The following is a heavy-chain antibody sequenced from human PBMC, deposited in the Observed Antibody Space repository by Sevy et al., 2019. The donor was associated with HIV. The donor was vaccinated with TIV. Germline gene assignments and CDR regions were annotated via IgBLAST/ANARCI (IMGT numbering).Heavy chain of an antibody. CDR3: ARDRGGYCSSTSCYGPILWFDP. Sequence: GGSLRLSCAASGFTFSSYSMNWVRQAPGKGLEWVSYISSSSSTIYYADSVKGRFTSSRDNTKNSLYLQMNSLRAEDTAVYYCARDRGGYCSSTSCYGPILWFDPWGQGTLVTVSS. D-gene: IGHD2-2*01. CDR1: GFTFSSYS. V-gene: IGHV3-48*01. CDR2: ISSSSSTI. J-gene: IGHJ5*02.